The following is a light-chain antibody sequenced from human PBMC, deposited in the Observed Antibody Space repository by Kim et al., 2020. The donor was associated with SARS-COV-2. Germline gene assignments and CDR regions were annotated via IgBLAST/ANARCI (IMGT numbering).Light chain of an antibody. J-gene: IGLJ3*02. CDR2: SNN. Sequence: VTISCSGSSSNIGSNTVNWYQQLPGTAPKLLIYSNNQRPSGVPDRFSGSKSGTSASLAISGLQSEDEADYYCAAWDDSLNGPRWVFGGGTQLTVL. CDR1: SSNIGSNT. V-gene: IGLV1-44*01. CDR3: AAWDDSLNGPRWV.